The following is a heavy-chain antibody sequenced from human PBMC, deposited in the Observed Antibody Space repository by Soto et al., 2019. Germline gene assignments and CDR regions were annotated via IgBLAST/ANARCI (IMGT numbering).Heavy chain of an antibody. CDR1: GGTFSSYA. CDR2: IIPIFGTA. Sequence: QVQLVQSGAEVKKPGSSVKVSCKASGGTFSSYAISWVRQAPGQGLEWMGGIIPIFGTANYAQKFQGRVTITXXEXTXXAYMELSSLRSEDTAVYYCARESNWNDATHDAFDIWGQGTMVTVSS. D-gene: IGHD1-1*01. J-gene: IGHJ3*02. CDR3: ARESNWNDATHDAFDI. V-gene: IGHV1-69*05.